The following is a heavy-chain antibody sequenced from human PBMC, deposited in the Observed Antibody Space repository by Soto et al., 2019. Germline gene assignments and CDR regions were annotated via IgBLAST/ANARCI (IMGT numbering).Heavy chain of an antibody. Sequence: EVQLVESGGGLVKPGGSLRLSCAASGFTFSSYSMNWVRQAPGKGLEWVSSISSSSSYIYYADSVKGRFTISRDNAKNSLYLQMNSLRDEDTAVYYCARDGIAARPLLYGMDVWGQGTTVTVSS. CDR1: GFTFSSYS. CDR3: ARDGIAARPLLYGMDV. J-gene: IGHJ6*02. V-gene: IGHV3-21*01. CDR2: ISSSSSYI. D-gene: IGHD6-6*01.